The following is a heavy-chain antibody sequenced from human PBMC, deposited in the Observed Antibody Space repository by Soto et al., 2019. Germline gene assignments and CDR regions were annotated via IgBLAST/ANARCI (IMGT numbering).Heavy chain of an antibody. CDR1: GFTFSSYS. CDR3: ARCREGGGRCYLKA. Sequence: EVQLVESGGGLVKPGGSLRLSCAASGFTFSSYSMNWVRQAPGKGLEWVSSISSSSSYIYYADSVKGRFTISRDNAKNSLYLQMNSLRAEDTAVYYCARCREGGGRCYLKAWGQGTLVTVSS. D-gene: IGHD2-15*01. CDR2: ISSSSSYI. J-gene: IGHJ5*02. V-gene: IGHV3-21*01.